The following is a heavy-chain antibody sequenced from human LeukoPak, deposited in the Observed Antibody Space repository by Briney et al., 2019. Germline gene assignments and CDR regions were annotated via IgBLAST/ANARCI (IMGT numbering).Heavy chain of an antibody. Sequence: SETLSLTCTVSGASIGSLSFTAFYWGWIRQPPGKGLEWIGGINYSGSTYYNPSLTSRVTISVGTSKNHFSLKLSSVTAADTAVYYCLRFGSANYYNSFDYWGQGTLVTVSS. CDR2: INYSGST. V-gene: IGHV4-39*02. J-gene: IGHJ4*02. CDR1: GASIGSLSFTAFY. D-gene: IGHD3-10*01. CDR3: LRFGSANYYNSFDY.